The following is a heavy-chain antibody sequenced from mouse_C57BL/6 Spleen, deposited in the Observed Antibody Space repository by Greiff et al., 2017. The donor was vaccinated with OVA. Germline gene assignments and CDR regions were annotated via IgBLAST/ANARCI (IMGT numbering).Heavy chain of an antibody. Sequence: VQLQQSGAELVKPGASVKISCKASGYAFSSYWMNWVKQRPGKGLEWIGQIYPGDGDTNYNGKFKGKATLTADKSSSTAYMQLSSLTSEDSAVYFCASRSIYYDYDGYWYFDVWGTGTTVTVSS. CDR2: IYPGDGDT. D-gene: IGHD2-4*01. CDR3: ASRSIYYDYDGYWYFDV. V-gene: IGHV1-80*01. J-gene: IGHJ1*03. CDR1: GYAFSSYW.